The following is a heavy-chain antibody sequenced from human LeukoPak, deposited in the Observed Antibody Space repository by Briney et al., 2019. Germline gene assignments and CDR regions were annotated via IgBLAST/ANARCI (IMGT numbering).Heavy chain of an antibody. Sequence: PGGSLRLSCAASGFTFGSYAMSWVRQAPGKGLEWVAAISGSGGSTYYADSVKGRFTVSRGNSKNTLCLQMNSLRAEDTAVYYCAKDSGDWSSGYPEYFQHWGQGTLVTVSS. J-gene: IGHJ1*01. V-gene: IGHV3-23*01. D-gene: IGHD3-22*01. CDR2: ISGSGGST. CDR3: AKDSGDWSSGYPEYFQH. CDR1: GFTFGSYA.